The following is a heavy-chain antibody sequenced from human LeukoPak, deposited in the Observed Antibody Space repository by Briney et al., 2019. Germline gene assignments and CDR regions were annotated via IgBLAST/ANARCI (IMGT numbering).Heavy chain of an antibody. CDR3: ARLRRDTSDAFDM. D-gene: IGHD5-18*01. CDR2: INFNSGGT. CDR1: GYTFTDYY. V-gene: IGHV1-2*06. Sequence: ASVKVSCKASGYTFTDYYMNWVRQAPGQGLEWMGRINFNSGGTNYAQKFQGRVTMTRDTSISTAYVELSRLRSDDTAVYYCARLRRDTSDAFDMWGQGTMVTVSS. J-gene: IGHJ3*02.